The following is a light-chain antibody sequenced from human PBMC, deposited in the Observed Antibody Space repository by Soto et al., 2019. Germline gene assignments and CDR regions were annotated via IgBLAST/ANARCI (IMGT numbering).Light chain of an antibody. CDR3: QQSDSLPFT. CDR1: QSISSD. V-gene: IGKV1-39*01. CDR2: AAS. Sequence: DIQMTQSPPSLSASVGDRVTSTCRASQSISSDLNWYQQKPGKVPNLLIYAASSLQSGVPSRFSGSGSGTDFTLTISSLQPEDSATYYCQQSDSLPFTFGQGTKLEIK. J-gene: IGKJ2*01.